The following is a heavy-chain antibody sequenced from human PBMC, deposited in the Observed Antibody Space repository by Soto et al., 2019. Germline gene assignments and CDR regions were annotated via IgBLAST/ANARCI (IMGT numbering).Heavy chain of an antibody. CDR2: RYYSGSI. V-gene: IGHV4-39*01. D-gene: IGHD2-2*01. CDR3: ARGGLGYCATTSCYGFDH. J-gene: IGHJ4*02. CDR1: GGSISSGNYY. Sequence: ETLSLSCPVSGGSISSGNYYGDWIRQPPGEGLEWIGSRYYSGSIYYNPSLKSRVTISVDTAKNQFSLKLSSVTAADTAVYYCARGGLGYCATTSCYGFDHWGQGTLVTVSS.